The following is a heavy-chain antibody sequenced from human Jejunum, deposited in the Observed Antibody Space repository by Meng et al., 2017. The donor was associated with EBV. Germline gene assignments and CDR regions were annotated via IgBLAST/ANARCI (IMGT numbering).Heavy chain of an antibody. J-gene: IGHJ4*02. V-gene: IGHV1-18*01. Sequence: QVPLVQSGCGVKKPGASVMVSCKASCYIFTHYAFHWLRQGPGQGFEWMGWVSAYNGNTEYPQKFQGRVAMTTDTSTTTVYMELRSLRPDDTATYYCVRTSVYSSGFSDFWGQGTLVTVSS. CDR3: VRTSVYSSGFSDF. CDR1: CYIFTHYA. D-gene: IGHD6-19*01. CDR2: VSAYNGNT.